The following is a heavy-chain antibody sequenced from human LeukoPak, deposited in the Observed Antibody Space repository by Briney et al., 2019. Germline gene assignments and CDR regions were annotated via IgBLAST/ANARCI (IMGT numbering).Heavy chain of an antibody. CDR3: ATVRVGVFDY. D-gene: IGHD1-26*01. CDR1: GYTFTSYD. V-gene: IGHV1-24*01. CDR2: FDPEDGET. Sequence: ASVKVSCKASGYTFTSYDINWVRQATGQGLEWMGGFDPEDGETIYAQKFQGRVTMTEDTSTDTAYMELSSLRSEDTAVYYCATVRVGVFDYWGQGTLVTVSS. J-gene: IGHJ4*02.